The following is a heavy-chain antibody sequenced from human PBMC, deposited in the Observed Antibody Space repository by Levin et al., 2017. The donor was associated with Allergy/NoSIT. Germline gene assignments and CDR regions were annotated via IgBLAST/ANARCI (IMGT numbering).Heavy chain of an antibody. Sequence: SETLSLTCAVYGGSLSGYSWSWIRQPPGKGLEWIGEINYSGSTNYNPSLKSRVIISVDTSKNQFSLNLTSVTAADTAVYYCAGGVTGIAALGFWNYWGQGTLVTVSS. J-gene: IGHJ4*02. CDR1: GGSLSGYS. D-gene: IGHD6-25*01. CDR2: INYSGST. V-gene: IGHV4-34*01. CDR3: AGGVTGIAALGFWNY.